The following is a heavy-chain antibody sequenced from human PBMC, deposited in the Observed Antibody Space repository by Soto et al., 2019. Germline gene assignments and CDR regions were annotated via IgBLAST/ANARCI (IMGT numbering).Heavy chain of an antibody. Sequence: EVQLLDSGGGLVQPGGSLRLSCAASGFTFSTYAMSWVRQAAGKGLEWVSTITGSGSSTYYADSVKGRFTISRDNSKNTLSPQMNSLRAEDTAVYYCATDLYGDYGGVDYWGQGTPVTVSS. CDR1: GFTFSTYA. D-gene: IGHD4-17*01. CDR2: ITGSGSST. CDR3: ATDLYGDYGGVDY. J-gene: IGHJ4*02. V-gene: IGHV3-23*01.